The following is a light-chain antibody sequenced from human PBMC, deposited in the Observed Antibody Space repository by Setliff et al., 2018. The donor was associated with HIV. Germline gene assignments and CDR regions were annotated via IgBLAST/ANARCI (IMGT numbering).Light chain of an antibody. V-gene: IGLV2-14*01. CDR3: SSYTGRSTFV. Sequence: QSALTQPASMSGSPGQSITISCTGISSDVGNYNYVSWYQEHPGKAPKLMIYDVSKRPSGVSNRFSGSKSGNTASLTISGLQAEDEADYHCSSYTGRSTFVFGTGTKVTVL. CDR1: SSDVGNYNY. CDR2: DVS. J-gene: IGLJ1*01.